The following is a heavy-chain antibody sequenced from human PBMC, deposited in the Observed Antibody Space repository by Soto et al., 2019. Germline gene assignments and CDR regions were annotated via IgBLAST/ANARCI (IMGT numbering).Heavy chain of an antibody. Sequence: GGSLRLSCAASGFTFSTYSMNWVRQAPGKGLEWVSYISSSSSTIFYTDSVKGRFTVSRDNAKNSLYLQMNSLRAEDTAVYYCAREEITMIVVGAFDIWGQGTMVTVSS. CDR2: ISSSSSTI. J-gene: IGHJ3*02. CDR1: GFTFSTYS. CDR3: AREEITMIVVGAFDI. D-gene: IGHD3-22*01. V-gene: IGHV3-48*01.